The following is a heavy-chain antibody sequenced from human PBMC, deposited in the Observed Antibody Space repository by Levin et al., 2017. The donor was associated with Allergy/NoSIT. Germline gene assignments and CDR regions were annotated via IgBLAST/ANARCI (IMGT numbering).Heavy chain of an antibody. J-gene: IGHJ6*03. CDR3: ARGVRYCSSTSCFHVYYYYDYMDV. D-gene: IGHD2-2*01. Sequence: ASVKVSCKASGYTFTGYYMHWVRQAPGQGLEWMGWINPNSGGTNYAQKFQGRVTMTRDTSISTAYMELSRLRSDDTAVYYCARGVRYCSSTSCFHVYYYYDYMDVWGKGTTVTVSS. V-gene: IGHV1-2*02. CDR2: INPNSGGT. CDR1: GYTFTGYY.